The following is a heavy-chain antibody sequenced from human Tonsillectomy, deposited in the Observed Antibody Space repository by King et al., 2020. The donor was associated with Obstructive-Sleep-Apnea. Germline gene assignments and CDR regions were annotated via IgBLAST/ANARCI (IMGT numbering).Heavy chain of an antibody. J-gene: IGHJ6*02. Sequence: TLKESGPALVKPTQTLTLTCTFSGFSLRTSGMCVSWIRQPPGKALEWLARVDWDDDKYYSTSLKTRLTVSKDTSKNQVVLRMTNMEPVDTGTYYCARMERIAAFGGFHYGMDVWGQGTTVTVSS. CDR3: ARMERIAAFGGFHYGMDV. D-gene: IGHD6-13*01. CDR2: VDWDDDK. V-gene: IGHV2-70*11. CDR1: GFSLRTSGMC.